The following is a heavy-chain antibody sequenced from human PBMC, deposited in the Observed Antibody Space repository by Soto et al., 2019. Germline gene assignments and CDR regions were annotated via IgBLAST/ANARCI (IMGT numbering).Heavy chain of an antibody. Sequence: QVQLQQWGAGLLKPSETLSLTCAVYGGSFSGYYSSWIRQPPGKGLEWIGEINHSGSTNYNPSLRRRVSVSVGATRSGFALELSSVTAGEQAVDCGSDSSAGRWYFDLWGRGTLVTVSS. V-gene: IGHV4-34*01. CDR3: SDSSAGRWYFDL. D-gene: IGHD3-22*01. CDR2: INHSGST. J-gene: IGHJ2*01. CDR1: GGSFSGYY.